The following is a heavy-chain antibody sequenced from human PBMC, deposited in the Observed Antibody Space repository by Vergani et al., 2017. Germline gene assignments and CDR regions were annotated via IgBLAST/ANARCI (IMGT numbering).Heavy chain of an antibody. V-gene: IGHV1-69*01. J-gene: IGHJ5*02. Sequence: QVQLVQSGAEVKKPGSSVKVSCKASGGTFSNCSISWLRQAPGQGLEWMGGIFPMFGTANYAQKFQGRVTITADESTSTVYMELSSLRSEDTAVYYCASDTHSGQRADRWGQGILVTVTS. CDR1: GGTFSNCS. CDR3: ASDTHSGQRADR. D-gene: IGHD6-19*01. CDR2: IFPMFGTA.